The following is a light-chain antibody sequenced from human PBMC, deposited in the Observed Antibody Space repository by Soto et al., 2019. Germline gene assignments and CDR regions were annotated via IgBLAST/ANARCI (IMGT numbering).Light chain of an antibody. CDR1: QSVSHF. J-gene: IGKJ4*01. V-gene: IGKV3-11*01. Sequence: EIVLTQSPATLSLSPGESATLSCRASQSVSHFLAWYQQKPGQAPRLLIYDTSSRATGIPGRFSGSGSGTDFTLTIDILVPADAAVYYCQQRTDWPTFGGGTKVEI. CDR3: QQRTDWPT. CDR2: DTS.